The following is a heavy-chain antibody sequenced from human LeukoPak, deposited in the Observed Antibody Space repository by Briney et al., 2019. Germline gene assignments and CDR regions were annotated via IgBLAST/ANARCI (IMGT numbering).Heavy chain of an antibody. CDR1: GISFSDSA. Sequence: GGSLRLSCTFPGISFSDSAVTWVRQAPGKGLEWIGCTRSKVYGGTTEYAASVKGRITISRDESKSIAYLQMDSLTTEDTAVYFCARGERDFDYWGQGTLVTVSS. CDR3: ARGERDFDY. D-gene: IGHD3-16*01. V-gene: IGHV3-49*04. J-gene: IGHJ4*02. CDR2: TRSKVYGGTT.